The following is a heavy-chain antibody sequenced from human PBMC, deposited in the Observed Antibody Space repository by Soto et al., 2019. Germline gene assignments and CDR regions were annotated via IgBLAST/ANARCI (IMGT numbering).Heavy chain of an antibody. J-gene: IGHJ6*02. D-gene: IGHD4-17*01. CDR2: ISYDGSNK. CDR1: GFTFSRYG. V-gene: IGHV3-30*18. CDR3: AKDPTVTTFYYYGMDV. Sequence: QVQLVESGGGVVQPGRSLRLSCAASGFTFSRYGMHWVRQAPGKGLEWVAVISYDGSNKYYADSVKGRFTISRDNSKNTLYLQMNSLRAEDTAVYYCAKDPTVTTFYYYGMDVWGQGTTVTVSS.